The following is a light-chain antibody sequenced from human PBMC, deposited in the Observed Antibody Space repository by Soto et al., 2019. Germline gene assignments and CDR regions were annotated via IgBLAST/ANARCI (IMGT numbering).Light chain of an antibody. J-gene: IGKJ2*01. CDR2: AAS. V-gene: IGKV3-20*01. CDR3: QQYGSPLPFT. CDR1: QSVSSSY. Sequence: EIVLTQSPGTLSLSPGERATLSCRASQSVSSSYLGWYQQPPRPATRLLIYAASSRATVIPDRFSGSGSRTDFLLTISRLAAEDLAVYFWQQYGSPLPFTFGQGTKVEIK.